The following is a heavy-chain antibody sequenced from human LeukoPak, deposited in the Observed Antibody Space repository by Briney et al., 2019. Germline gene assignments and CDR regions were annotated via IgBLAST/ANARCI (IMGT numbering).Heavy chain of an antibody. D-gene: IGHD6-13*01. CDR3: ARCAVAAAGDY. CDR2: IKPDGSGK. J-gene: IGHJ4*02. V-gene: IGHV3-7*01. CDR1: GLTFSSYW. Sequence: GGSLRLSCAASGLTFSSYWMSWVRQAPVKGPEWVANIKPDGSGKYYVDSVKGRFTISRDNAENSLFLHMNSLRAEDTAVYYCARCAVAAAGDYWGRGTLVTVSS.